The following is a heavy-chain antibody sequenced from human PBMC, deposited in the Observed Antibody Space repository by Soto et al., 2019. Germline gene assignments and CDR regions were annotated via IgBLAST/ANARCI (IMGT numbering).Heavy chain of an antibody. CDR1: GYTFTSYG. CDR3: AIYCSSTSCYYAFDI. V-gene: IGHV1-18*01. Sequence: QVQLVQSGAEVKKPGASVKVSCKASGYTFTSYGISWVRQAPGQGLEWMGWISAYNGNTNYAQKLQGRVTMTTDTSTSTADMEVRSLRSDYTAVDYCAIYCSSTSCYYAFDIWGQGTMVTVSS. D-gene: IGHD2-2*01. CDR2: ISAYNGNT. J-gene: IGHJ3*02.